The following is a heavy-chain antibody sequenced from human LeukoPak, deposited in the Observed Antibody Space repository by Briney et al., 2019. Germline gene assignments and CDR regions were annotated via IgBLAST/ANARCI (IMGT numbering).Heavy chain of an antibody. CDR1: GFTFSTYG. CDR2: IWYDGSNK. D-gene: IGHD4-17*01. Sequence: GGSLRLSCAASGFTFSTYGMHWVRQAPGKGLEWVAVIWYDGSNKYYADSVKGRFTISRDNSKNTLYLQMNSLRAEDTAVYYCARDSSTTVTGAFDIWGQGTMVTVSS. CDR3: ARDSSTTVTGAFDI. V-gene: IGHV3-33*01. J-gene: IGHJ3*02.